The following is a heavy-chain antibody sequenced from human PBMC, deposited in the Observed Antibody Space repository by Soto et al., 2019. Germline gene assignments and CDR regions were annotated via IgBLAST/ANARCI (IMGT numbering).Heavy chain of an antibody. V-gene: IGHV3-48*02. Sequence: EVQLVESGGGLVQPGGSLRLSCAASGFTFSSYSMNWVRQAPGKGLEWVSYISSSSSTIYYAASVKGRFTISRDNAKNSLYLQMNSLRDEDTAVYYCAREGTRGVFLNWFDPWGQGTLVTVSS. CDR1: GFTFSSYS. D-gene: IGHD3-10*01. CDR2: ISSSSSTI. CDR3: AREGTRGVFLNWFDP. J-gene: IGHJ5*02.